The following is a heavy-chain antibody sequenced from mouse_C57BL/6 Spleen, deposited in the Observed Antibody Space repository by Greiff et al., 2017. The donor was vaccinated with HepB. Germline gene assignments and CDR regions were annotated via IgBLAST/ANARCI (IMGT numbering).Heavy chain of an antibody. CDR3: ARWGGSSAYYAMDY. CDR1: GYTFTSYW. D-gene: IGHD1-1*01. CDR2: IYPGSGST. V-gene: IGHV1-55*01. J-gene: IGHJ4*01. Sequence: QVQLKQPGAELVKPGASVKMSCKASGYTFTSYWITWVKQRPGQGLEWIGDIYPGSGSTNYNEKFKSKATLTVDTSSSTAYMQLSSLTSEDSAVYYCARWGGSSAYYAMDYWGQGTSVTVSS.